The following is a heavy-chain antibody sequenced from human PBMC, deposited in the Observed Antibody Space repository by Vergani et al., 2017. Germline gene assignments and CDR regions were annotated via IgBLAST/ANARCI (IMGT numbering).Heavy chain of an antibody. CDR2: ISSNGGST. Sequence: EVQLVESGGAVVQPGGSLRLSCAASGFTFSSYAMHWVRQAPGKGLEYVSAISSNGGSTYYANSVKGRFTISRDNSKNTLYLQMGSLRAEDMAVYYCARGDEVDEQLGLDYWGQGTLVTVSS. V-gene: IGHV3-64*01. D-gene: IGHD6-13*01. J-gene: IGHJ4*02. CDR1: GFTFSSYA. CDR3: ARGDEVDEQLGLDY.